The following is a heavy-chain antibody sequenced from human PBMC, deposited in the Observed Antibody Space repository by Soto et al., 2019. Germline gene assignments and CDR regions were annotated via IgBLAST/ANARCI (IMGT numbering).Heavy chain of an antibody. Sequence: QITLKESGPTLVKPTQTLTLTCTFSGFSLSTSGVGVGWIRQPPGKALEWLAVIYWDDDKRYSPSLKSRLTITKDTSKNQVVLTMTNLDPVDTATYYCAHIYDSSVYSPYWGQGTLVTVSS. CDR3: AHIYDSSVYSPY. CDR1: GFSLSTSGVG. J-gene: IGHJ4*02. CDR2: IYWDDDK. D-gene: IGHD3-22*01. V-gene: IGHV2-5*02.